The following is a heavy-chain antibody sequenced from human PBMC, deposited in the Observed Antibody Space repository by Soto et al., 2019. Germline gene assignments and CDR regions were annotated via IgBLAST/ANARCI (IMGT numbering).Heavy chain of an antibody. D-gene: IGHD3-10*01. V-gene: IGHV4-30-2*01. Sequence: PSETLSLTCAVSGGSISSGGYSWSWIRQPPGKGLEWIGYIYHSGSTYYNPSLKSRVTISVDRSKNQFSLKLSSVTAADTAVYYCARFGGSGTIIDYWGQGTLVTVSS. J-gene: IGHJ4*02. CDR3: ARFGGSGTIIDY. CDR1: GGSISSGGYS. CDR2: IYHSGST.